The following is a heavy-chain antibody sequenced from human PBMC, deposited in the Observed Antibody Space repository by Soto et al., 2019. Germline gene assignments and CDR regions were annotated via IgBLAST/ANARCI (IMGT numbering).Heavy chain of an antibody. V-gene: IGHV4-4*07. CDR3: VRDGTKTLRDWFDP. CDR1: GASISGYY. CDR2: IYATGTT. J-gene: IGHJ5*02. Sequence: SETLSLTCTVSGASISGYYWSWIRKSAGKGLEWIGRIYATGTTDYNPSLKSRVMMSVDTSKKQFSLKLRSVTTADTAVYYCVRDGTKTLRDWFDPWGQGISVTVSS. D-gene: IGHD1-1*01.